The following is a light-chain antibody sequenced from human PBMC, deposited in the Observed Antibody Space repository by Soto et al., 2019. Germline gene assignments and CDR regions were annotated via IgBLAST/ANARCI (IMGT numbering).Light chain of an antibody. CDR1: SSDVGTYNY. Sequence: QSALTQPRSVSGSLGQSVTISCTGTSSDVGTYNYVSWYQQHPGKAPKVMIYDVSERPSGVPDRFSGSKSGKTASLTISGLQAEDEADYYCCSYAGSPRYVLGTGTKVTVL. CDR2: DVS. CDR3: CSYAGSPRYV. V-gene: IGLV2-11*01. J-gene: IGLJ1*01.